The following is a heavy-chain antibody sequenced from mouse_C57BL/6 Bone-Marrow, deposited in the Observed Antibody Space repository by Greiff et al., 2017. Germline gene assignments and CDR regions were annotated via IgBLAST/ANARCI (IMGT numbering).Heavy chain of an antibody. CDR3: ARSGRDYAMDY. D-gene: IGHD1-1*01. V-gene: IGHV1-55*01. CDR1: GYTFTSYW. Sequence: VQLQQPGAELVKPGASVKMSCKASGYTFTSYWITWVKQRPGQGLEWIGDIYPGSGSTNYNEKFKSKATLTVDTSASTAYMQLSSLTSEDSAVYYCARSGRDYAMDYWGQGTSVTVSS. CDR2: IYPGSGST. J-gene: IGHJ4*01.